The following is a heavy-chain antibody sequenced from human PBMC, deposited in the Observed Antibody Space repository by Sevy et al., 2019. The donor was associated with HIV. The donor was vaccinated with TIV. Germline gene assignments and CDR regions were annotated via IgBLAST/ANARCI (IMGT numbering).Heavy chain of an antibody. J-gene: IGHJ5*02. CDR3: ARVKGGGSCWAFDP. Sequence: SETLSLTCTVSGGSISSGGYYWSWIRQHPGKGLEWIGYIYYSGSTYYNPSLKSRVTISVGTSKNQFSLKLSSVTAADTAVYYCARVKGGGSCWAFDPWGQGTLVTVSS. CDR1: GGSISSGGYY. V-gene: IGHV4-31*03. D-gene: IGHD2-15*01. CDR2: IYYSGST.